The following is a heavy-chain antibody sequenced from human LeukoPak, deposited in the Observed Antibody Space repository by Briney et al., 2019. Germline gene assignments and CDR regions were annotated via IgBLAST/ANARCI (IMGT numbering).Heavy chain of an antibody. V-gene: IGHV1-46*01. CDR2: INPSGGST. CDR1: GYTFTSYY. D-gene: IGHD1-7*01. CDR3: ARSTDYNWNYGPPNYYYSYGMDV. Sequence: ASVKVSCKASGYTFTSYYMHWVRQAPGQGLEWMGIINPSGGSTSYAQKFQGRVTMTRDTSTSTVYMELSSLRSEDTAVYYCARSTDYNWNYGPPNYYYSYGMDVWGKGTTVTVSS. J-gene: IGHJ6*04.